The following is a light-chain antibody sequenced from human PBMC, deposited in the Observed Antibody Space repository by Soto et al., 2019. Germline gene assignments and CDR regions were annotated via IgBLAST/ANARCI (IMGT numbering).Light chain of an antibody. CDR3: QQYGSSPWT. J-gene: IGKJ1*01. CDR2: AAS. Sequence: IVLTQSPATLSLSPGERATLSCSASQSVSSSYLVWHQQKPGQAPRLLIYAASRRATGIPDRFSGSGSGTDFTLTISRLEPEDFAVYYCQQYGSSPWTFGQGTKVDIK. CDR1: QSVSSSY. V-gene: IGKV3-20*01.